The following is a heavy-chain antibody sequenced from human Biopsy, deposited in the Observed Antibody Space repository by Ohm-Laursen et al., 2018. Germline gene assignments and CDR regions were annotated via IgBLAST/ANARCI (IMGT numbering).Heavy chain of an antibody. CDR3: AADINVWNVNY. D-gene: IGHD1-1*01. J-gene: IGHJ4*02. Sequence: SVKVSYKVSGYTLTELSMHWVRQAPGKGLEWMGGFAPENGKTVYAQNFQARVSMTEDTSTDTAYMELRGLRSEDTAVYYCAADINVWNVNYWGQGTQVTVSS. CDR2: FAPENGKT. V-gene: IGHV1-24*01. CDR1: GYTLTELS.